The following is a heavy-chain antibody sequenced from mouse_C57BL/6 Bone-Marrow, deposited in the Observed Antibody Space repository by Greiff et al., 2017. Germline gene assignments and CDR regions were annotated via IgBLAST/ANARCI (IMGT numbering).Heavy chain of an antibody. CDR1: GYTFTSYD. J-gene: IGHJ1*03. Sequence: QVQLKQSGPELVKPGASVQLSCKASGYTFTSYDINWVKPRPGQGLEWIGWIYPRDGSPKYNEKFTGKATLTVATSSSTAYMELHSLTSEDSAVFSCERLEFYCSSGDCYFDFWGTGTTVTVSS. CDR2: IYPRDGSP. V-gene: IGHV1-85*01. CDR3: ERLEFYCSSGDCYFDF. D-gene: IGHD1-1*01.